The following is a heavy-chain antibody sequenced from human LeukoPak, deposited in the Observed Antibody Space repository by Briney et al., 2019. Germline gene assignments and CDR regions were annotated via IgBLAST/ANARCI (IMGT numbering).Heavy chain of an antibody. V-gene: IGHV1-2*06. Sequence: ASVKVSCKASGYTFTGYYMHWVRQAPGQGLEWMGRINPNSGGTDYAQKFQGRVTMTRDTSISTAYMELSRLRSDDMAVYYCASLSTPTIFGVVNFDYWGQGTLVTVSS. CDR1: GYTFTGYY. CDR2: INPNSGGT. J-gene: IGHJ4*02. CDR3: ASLSTPTIFGVVNFDY. D-gene: IGHD3-3*01.